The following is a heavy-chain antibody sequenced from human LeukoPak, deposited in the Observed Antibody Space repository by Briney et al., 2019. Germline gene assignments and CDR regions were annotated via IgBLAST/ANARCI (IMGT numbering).Heavy chain of an antibody. D-gene: IGHD2-21*02. J-gene: IGHJ4*02. V-gene: IGHV3-21*01. CDR2: ISSRSSG. CDR1: GFTFSTSG. CDR3: ARGGGDIPIDS. Sequence: GGSLRLSCAASGFTFSTSGMNWVRQAPGKGLEWVASISSRSSGYYADAVKGRFTISRDNARNSLYLQMNSLRAEDTALYYCARGGGDIPIDSWGQGTLVAVSS.